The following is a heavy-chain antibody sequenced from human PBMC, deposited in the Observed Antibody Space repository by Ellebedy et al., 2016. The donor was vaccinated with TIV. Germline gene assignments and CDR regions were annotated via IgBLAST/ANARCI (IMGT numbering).Heavy chain of an antibody. CDR1: GGTFSRHV. D-gene: IGHD6-19*01. CDR3: AREPSGVGWYDSSWFDP. CDR2: IIPILGIA. Sequence: AASVKVSCKASGGTFSRHVISWVRQAPGQELEWMGRIIPILGIANYAQKFQGRVTITADKSTSTAYMELSSLRSEDTAVYYCAREPSGVGWYDSSWFDPWGQGTLVTVSS. J-gene: IGHJ5*02. V-gene: IGHV1-69*04.